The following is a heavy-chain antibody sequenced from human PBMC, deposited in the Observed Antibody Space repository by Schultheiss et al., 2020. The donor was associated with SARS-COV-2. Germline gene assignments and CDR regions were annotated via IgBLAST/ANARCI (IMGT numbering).Heavy chain of an antibody. CDR2: IYTSGST. CDR3: AREVKRGRYYYYCMDV. V-gene: IGHV4-4*08. Sequence: SETLSLTCSVSGGSIRSYYWSWVRQLPGKGLEWIGYIYTSGSTNYNPSLKSRITIPVDPSKNQFSLKLSSVTAADTGVYYCAREVKRGRYYYYCMDVWGKGTTVTVS. D-gene: IGHD2-21*01. CDR1: GGSIRSYY. J-gene: IGHJ6*03.